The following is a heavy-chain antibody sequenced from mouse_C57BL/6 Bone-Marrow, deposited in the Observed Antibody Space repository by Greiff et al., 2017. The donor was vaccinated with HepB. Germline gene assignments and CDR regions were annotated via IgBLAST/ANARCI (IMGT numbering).Heavy chain of an antibody. CDR2: IYPGSGNT. CDR1: GYSFTSYY. CDR3: LYGNYDYAMDY. Sequence: QVQLQQPGAELVMPGASVKISCKASGYSFTSYYIHWVKQRPGQGLEWIGWIYPGSGNTKYNEKFKGKATLTADTSSSTAYMQLSSLTSEDSAVYYCLYGNYDYAMDYWGQGTSVTVSS. D-gene: IGHD2-1*01. J-gene: IGHJ4*01. V-gene: IGHV1-66*01.